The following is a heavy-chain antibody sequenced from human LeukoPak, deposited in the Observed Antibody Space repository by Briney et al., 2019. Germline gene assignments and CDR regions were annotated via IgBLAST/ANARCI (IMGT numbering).Heavy chain of an antibody. V-gene: IGHV3-74*01. CDR3: ARQPDY. CDR2: INSDGSRT. Sequence: GGSLRLSCAASGFTFSNYWMHWVRQAPGKRLVWVSHINSDGSRTNYAASVKGRFTISRDNAKNTLYLQMNSLRAEDTAVYYCARQPDYWGQGTLVTVSS. D-gene: IGHD1-14*01. J-gene: IGHJ4*02. CDR1: GFTFSNYW.